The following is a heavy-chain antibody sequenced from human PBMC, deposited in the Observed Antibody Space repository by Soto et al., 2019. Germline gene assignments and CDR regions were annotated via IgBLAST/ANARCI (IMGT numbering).Heavy chain of an antibody. D-gene: IGHD6-13*01. Sequence: EVQLVESGGGLVKPGGSLRLSCAASGFTFSNAWMSWVRQAPGKGLEWVGRIKSKTDGGTTDYAAPVKGRFTISRDDSKNTLYLQMNSLKTEDTAVYYCTTPRIAAQPHPKYNWFDPWGQGTLVTVSS. CDR1: GFTFSNAW. CDR3: TTPRIAAQPHPKYNWFDP. CDR2: IKSKTDGGTT. J-gene: IGHJ5*02. V-gene: IGHV3-15*01.